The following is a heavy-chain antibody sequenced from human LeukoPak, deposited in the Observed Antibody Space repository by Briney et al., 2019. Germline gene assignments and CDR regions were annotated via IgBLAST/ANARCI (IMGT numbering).Heavy chain of an antibody. Sequence: SETLSLTCTVSGGSISSYYWSWIRQPPGKGLEWIGYIYYSGSTNYNPSLKSRVTISVDTSKNQFSLKLSSVTAADTAVYYCARDIQKQRIAAAGRGYWYFDLWGRGTLVTVSS. CDR3: ARDIQKQRIAAAGRGYWYFDL. CDR1: GGSISSYY. V-gene: IGHV4-59*01. D-gene: IGHD6-13*01. J-gene: IGHJ2*01. CDR2: IYYSGST.